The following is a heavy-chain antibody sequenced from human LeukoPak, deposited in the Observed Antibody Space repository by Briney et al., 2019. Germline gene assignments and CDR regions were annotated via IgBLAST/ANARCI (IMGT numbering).Heavy chain of an antibody. CDR2: LSPTSGNT. Sequence: AASMKVSCKASGYTFTTYDINWVRQAPGQGLEWLGWLSPTSGNTGYAQKFQGRVTMTRDTSTSTVYMELSSLTSDDTAVYYCARGEAIVGSYWGQGTLVTVSS. CDR3: ARGEAIVGSY. V-gene: IGHV1-8*01. D-gene: IGHD1-26*01. CDR1: GYTFTTYD. J-gene: IGHJ4*02.